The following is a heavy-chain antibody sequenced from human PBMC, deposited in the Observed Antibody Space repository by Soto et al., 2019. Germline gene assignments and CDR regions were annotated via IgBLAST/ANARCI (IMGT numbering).Heavy chain of an antibody. J-gene: IGHJ3*01. CDR2: ISTSGDST. D-gene: IGHD3-3*01. CDR1: GFTFSTFT. Sequence: VESGGGLVKPGGSLRLSCAASGFTFSTFTLNWVRQAPGKGLEWVSSISTSGDSTYYEDSVRGRFTISRDNARASLFLQMDSLRDDDTAMYYCTRDGVPLWGQGTMVTVSS. CDR3: TRDGVPL. V-gene: IGHV3-21*01.